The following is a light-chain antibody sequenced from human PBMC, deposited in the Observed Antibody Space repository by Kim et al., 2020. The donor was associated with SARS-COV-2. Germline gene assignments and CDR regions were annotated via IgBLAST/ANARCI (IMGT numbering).Light chain of an antibody. CDR1: QGISSY. J-gene: IGKJ4*01. CDR2: TTS. V-gene: IGKV1-9*01. Sequence: DIQLTQSPSFLSASVGDRVTITCRTSQGISSYLAWYQQKPGKGPKLLIYTTSTLQSGVPSRFSGSGSGTEFTLTISSLQPEDFATYYCQQLKTYPLTFGGGTKLEIK. CDR3: QQLKTYPLT.